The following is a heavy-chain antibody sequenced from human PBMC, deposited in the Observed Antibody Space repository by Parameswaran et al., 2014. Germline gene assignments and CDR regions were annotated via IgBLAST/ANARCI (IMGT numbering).Heavy chain of an antibody. Sequence: PGKGLEWIGYIYYSGSTNYNPSLKSRVTISVDTSKNQFSLKLSSVTAADTAVYYCARGSSGWYYFDYWGQGTLVTVSS. J-gene: IGHJ4*02. V-gene: IGHV4-59*13. D-gene: IGHD6-19*01. CDR2: IYYSGST. CDR3: ARGSSGWYYFDY.